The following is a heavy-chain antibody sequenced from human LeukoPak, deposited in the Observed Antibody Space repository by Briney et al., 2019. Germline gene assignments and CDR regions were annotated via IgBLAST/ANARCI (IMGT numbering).Heavy chain of an antibody. Sequence: ASVKVSCKASGYTFTGYYMHWVRQAPGQGLEWMGWINPNSGGTNYAQKFQGRVTMTRDTSISTAYMELSRLRSDDTAVYYCARDRDYDFWSRFDPWGQGILVTVSS. CDR2: INPNSGGT. CDR3: ARDRDYDFWSRFDP. CDR1: GYTFTGYY. V-gene: IGHV1-2*02. D-gene: IGHD3-3*01. J-gene: IGHJ5*02.